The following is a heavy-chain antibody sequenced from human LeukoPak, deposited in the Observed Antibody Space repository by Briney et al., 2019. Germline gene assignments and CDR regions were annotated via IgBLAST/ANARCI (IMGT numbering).Heavy chain of an antibody. D-gene: IGHD1-26*01. V-gene: IGHV4-39*01. CDR2: IYYSGST. Sequence: SETLSLTCTVSVGGISSSSYYWGWIRQPPGKGLEWIGSIYYSGSTYYNPSLKSRVTISVDTSKNQFSLKLSSVTAADTAVYYCARIVGATLFDYWGQGTLVTVSS. CDR1: VGGISSSSYY. J-gene: IGHJ4*02. CDR3: ARIVGATLFDY.